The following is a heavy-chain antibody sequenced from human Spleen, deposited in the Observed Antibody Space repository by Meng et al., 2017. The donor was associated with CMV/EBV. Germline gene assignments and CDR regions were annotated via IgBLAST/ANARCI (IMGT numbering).Heavy chain of an antibody. CDR3: AARNRNQGFDY. D-gene: IGHD1-14*01. Sequence: SCKASGYACTSYDINWMRQATGQGLEWMGWMNPSSGNTGYAQKFQGRVTITRNTSISTAYMELSSLRSEDTAVYYCAARNRNQGFDYGGQGTLVTVSS. J-gene: IGHJ4*02. CDR1: GYACTSYD. CDR2: MNPSSGNT. V-gene: IGHV1-8*03.